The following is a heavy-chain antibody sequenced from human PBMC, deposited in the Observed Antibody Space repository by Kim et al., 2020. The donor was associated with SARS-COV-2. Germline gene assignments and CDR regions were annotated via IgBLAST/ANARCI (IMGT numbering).Heavy chain of an antibody. D-gene: IGHD3-16*02. CDR3: TTDSLHIVY. CDR2: IKRKTDGGTT. CDR1: GFTFTNAW. J-gene: IGHJ4*02. V-gene: IGHV3-15*01. Sequence: GGSLRLSCAASGFTFTNAWMSWVRQAPGKGLEWVGRIKRKTDGGTTDYAAPVKGRFTISRDDSKNTLYLQMNSLKTEDTAVYYCTTDSLHIVYWGQGTLVTVSS.